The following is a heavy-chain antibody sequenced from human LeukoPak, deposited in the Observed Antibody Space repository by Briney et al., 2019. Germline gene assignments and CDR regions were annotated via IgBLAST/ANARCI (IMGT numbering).Heavy chain of an antibody. CDR3: ASGSRLQFLY. V-gene: IGHV4-31*03. J-gene: IGHJ4*02. Sequence: SETLSLTCTVSGGSISSGGYYWSWIRQHPGKGLEWIGYIYYSGSTYYNPSLKSRVAISVDTSKNQFSLKLSSVTAADTAVYYCASGSRLQFLYWGQGTLVTVSS. D-gene: IGHD5-24*01. CDR1: GGSISSGGYY. CDR2: IYYSGST.